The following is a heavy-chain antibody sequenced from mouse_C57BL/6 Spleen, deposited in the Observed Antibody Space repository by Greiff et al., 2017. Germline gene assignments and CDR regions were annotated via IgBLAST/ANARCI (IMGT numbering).Heavy chain of an antibody. J-gene: IGHJ2*01. CDR1: GYAFSSYW. CDR3: AREGEFITTVVSYFDY. V-gene: IGHV1-80*01. D-gene: IGHD1-1*01. Sequence: VQLQQSGAELVKPGASVKISCKASGYAFSSYWMNWVKQRPGKGLEWIGQIYPGDGDTNYNGKFKGKATLTADKSSSTAYMQLSSLTSEDSAVYFCAREGEFITTVVSYFDYWGQGTTLTVSS. CDR2: IYPGDGDT.